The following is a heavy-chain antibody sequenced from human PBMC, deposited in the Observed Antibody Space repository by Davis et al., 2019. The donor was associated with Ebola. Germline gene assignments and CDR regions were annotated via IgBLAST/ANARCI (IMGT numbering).Heavy chain of an antibody. V-gene: IGHV1-46*01. D-gene: IGHD6-19*01. CDR3: ARDPLVAGFYWYFDL. J-gene: IGHJ2*01. CDR2: IIPIFGTA. CDR1: GYTFTSYY. Sequence: ASVKVSCKASGYTFTSYYMHWVRQAPGQGLEWMGGIIPIFGTANYAQKFQGRVTITRDTSASTAYMELSSLRSEDTAVYYCARDPLVAGFYWYFDLWGRGTLVTVSS.